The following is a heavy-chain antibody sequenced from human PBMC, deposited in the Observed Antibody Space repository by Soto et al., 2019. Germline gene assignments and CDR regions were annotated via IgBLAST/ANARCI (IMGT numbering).Heavy chain of an antibody. CDR2: ISAYNSYT. Sequence: QVQLVQSGAEVKKPGASVKVSCKASGYTFTSYGITWVRQAPGQGLEWMGWISAYNSYTNYAQKVQGRVNMTTDTSTTTAYMELRSLRTDDTAVYYCAREGESSGWTHFDYWGQGTLVTVSS. V-gene: IGHV1-18*01. CDR3: AREGESSGWTHFDY. J-gene: IGHJ4*02. D-gene: IGHD6-19*01. CDR1: GYTFTSYG.